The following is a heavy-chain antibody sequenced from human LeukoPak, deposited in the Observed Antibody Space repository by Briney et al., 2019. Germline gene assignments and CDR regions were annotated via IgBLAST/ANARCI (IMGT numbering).Heavy chain of an antibody. CDR2: IQFDGANK. V-gene: IGHV3-30*02. CDR1: GFLFTSYG. Sequence: PGGSLRLPCAASGFLFTSYGMHWVRQAPGKGLEWVAFIQFDGANKYYADSVKGRFTISRGNSKNTLYLQMNSLRADDTSLYYCVKDIRRGDNYGYDQFAYWGQGTLVTVSS. D-gene: IGHD5-18*01. J-gene: IGHJ4*02. CDR3: VKDIRRGDNYGYDQFAY.